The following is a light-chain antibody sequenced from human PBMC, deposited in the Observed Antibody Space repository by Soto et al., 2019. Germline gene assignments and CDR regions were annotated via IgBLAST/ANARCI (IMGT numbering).Light chain of an antibody. V-gene: IGKV1-33*01. CDR2: DAS. J-gene: IGKJ2*01. Sequence: DIQMTQSPSSLSASVGDRVTITCQASQDISNYLNWYQQKPGKAPKLLIYDASNLETGVPSRFSGSGSGTDFTFTISSLQPEDIATYYCQQYDNLPYTFGQGTKVDSK. CDR1: QDISNY. CDR3: QQYDNLPYT.